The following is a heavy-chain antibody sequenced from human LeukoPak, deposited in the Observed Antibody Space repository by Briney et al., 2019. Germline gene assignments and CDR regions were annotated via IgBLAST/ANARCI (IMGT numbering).Heavy chain of an antibody. J-gene: IGHJ4*02. CDR2: IWYDGSNK. V-gene: IGHV3-33*06. D-gene: IGHD1-26*01. CDR1: GFTFSSYG. CDR3: AKDRSPAKSGSYYLFDY. Sequence: PGGSLRLSCAASGFTFSSYGMHWVRQAPGKGLEWVAVIWYDGSNKYYADSVKSRFTISRDNSKNTLYLQMSSLRAEDTAVYYCAKDRSPAKSGSYYLFDYWGQGTLVTVSS.